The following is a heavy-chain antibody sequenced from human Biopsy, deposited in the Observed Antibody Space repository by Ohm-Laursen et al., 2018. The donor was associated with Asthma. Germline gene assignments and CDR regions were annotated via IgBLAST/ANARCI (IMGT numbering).Heavy chain of an antibody. D-gene: IGHD1-1*01. J-gene: IGHJ4*02. V-gene: IGHV3-23*01. CDR3: AKDRSGTWNGFDY. Sequence: GSLRLSCAASGFTFRAHAMSWVRQAPGKGLEWVSTISGNSGITYYADSVKGRFTISRDNSQNTLYLHMDSLSAEDTAVYYCAKDRSGTWNGFDYWGQGTLVTVSS. CDR1: GFTFRAHA. CDR2: ISGNSGIT.